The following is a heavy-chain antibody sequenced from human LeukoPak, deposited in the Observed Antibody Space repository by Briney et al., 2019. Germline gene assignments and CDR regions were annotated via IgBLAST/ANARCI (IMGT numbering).Heavy chain of an antibody. Sequence: GGSLRLSCAASGFTFSGFAMSWGRRSPRQGMGWVSGISGIGDNTLYADSVKGRFTITRDNYKKTLYLEMNSLRAEDTAIYYCAKMKGHPLPKYYMDVWGQGTTVTVSS. D-gene: IGHD1-26*01. J-gene: IGHJ6*01. CDR2: ISGIGDNT. CDR1: GFTFSGFA. CDR3: AKMKGHPLPKYYMDV. V-gene: IGHV3-23*01.